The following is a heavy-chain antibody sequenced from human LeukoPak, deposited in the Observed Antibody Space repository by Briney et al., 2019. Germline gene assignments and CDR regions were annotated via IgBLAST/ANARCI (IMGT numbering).Heavy chain of an antibody. V-gene: IGHV3-66*01. CDR3: ASTFYGDSPPY. D-gene: IGHD4-17*01. CDR1: GFTVSSNY. J-gene: IGHJ4*02. CDR2: IYSSGST. Sequence: GRSLRLSCAASGFTVSSNYMSWVRQAPGKGLEWVSVIYSSGSTYYADSVKGRFTISRDNSKNTLYLQMNSLRAEDTAVYYCASTFYGDSPPYWGQGTLVTVSS.